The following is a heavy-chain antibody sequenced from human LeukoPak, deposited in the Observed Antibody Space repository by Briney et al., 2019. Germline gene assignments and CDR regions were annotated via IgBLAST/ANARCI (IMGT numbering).Heavy chain of an antibody. CDR3: ARSPHILTGENFDY. Sequence: ASVKVSCKASGYTFTGYYMHWVRQAPGQGLEWTGWINPNHGDTNYAQKFQDRVSMTRDTSISTAYMHLSRLRSADTAVYYCARSPHILTGENFDYWGQGTLLTVSS. V-gene: IGHV1-2*02. D-gene: IGHD3-9*01. J-gene: IGHJ4*02. CDR2: INPNHGDT. CDR1: GYTFTGYY.